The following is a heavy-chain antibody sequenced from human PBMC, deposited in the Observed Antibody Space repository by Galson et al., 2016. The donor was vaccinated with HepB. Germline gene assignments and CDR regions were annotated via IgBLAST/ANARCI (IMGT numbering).Heavy chain of an antibody. CDR2: INTDNGNT. Sequence: SVKVSCKASGYTFTSYSVHWVRQAPGQSLEWMGWINTDNGNTKYSQKFQGRVTITRDTSANIAYMELSNLIPEDTAVYYCTRNAGGYNFGDWGQGTLVTVSS. CDR3: TRNAGGYNFGD. J-gene: IGHJ4*02. V-gene: IGHV1-3*04. CDR1: GYTFTSYS. D-gene: IGHD5-24*01.